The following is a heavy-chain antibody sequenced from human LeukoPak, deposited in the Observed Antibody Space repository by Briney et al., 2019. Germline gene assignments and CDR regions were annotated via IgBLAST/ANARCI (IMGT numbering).Heavy chain of an antibody. CDR2: ISAYNGNT. V-gene: IGHV1-18*01. CDR1: GYTFTSHG. CDR3: ARGVYGDYTRQYYFDY. D-gene: IGHD4-17*01. J-gene: IGHJ4*02. Sequence: ASVKVSCKASGYTFTSHGISWVRQAPGRGLEWMGWISAYNGNTNYVQKLQGRVTMTTDTSTSTAYMELRSLRSDDTAVYYCARGVYGDYTRQYYFDYWGQGTLVTVSS.